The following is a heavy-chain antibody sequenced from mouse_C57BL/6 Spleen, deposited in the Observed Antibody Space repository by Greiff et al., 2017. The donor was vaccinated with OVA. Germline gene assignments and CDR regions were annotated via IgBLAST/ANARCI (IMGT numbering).Heavy chain of an antibody. Sequence: EVKLMESGGDLVKPGGSLKLSCAASGFTFSSYGMSWVRQTPDKRLEWVATISSGGSYTYYPDSVKGRFTISRDNAKNTLYLQMSSLKSEDTAMYYCARQYGYDTDYYAMDYWGQGTSVTVSS. CDR2: ISSGGSYT. J-gene: IGHJ4*01. CDR1: GFTFSSYG. CDR3: ARQYGYDTDYYAMDY. V-gene: IGHV5-6*01. D-gene: IGHD2-2*01.